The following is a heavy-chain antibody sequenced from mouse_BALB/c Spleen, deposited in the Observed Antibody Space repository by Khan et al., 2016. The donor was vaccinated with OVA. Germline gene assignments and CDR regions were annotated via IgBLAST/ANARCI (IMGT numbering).Heavy chain of an antibody. Sequence: QVELVESGPELKKPGETVKISCKASGYTFTNYGMNWVKQAPGKGLKWMGWINTYTGEPTYADDFKGRFVFSLETSASTAYLQISNLTNEDMTTYYCARYLYYWFTDVWGAGTTVTVSS. CDR3: ARYLYYWFTDV. CDR1: GYTFTNYG. CDR2: INTYTGEP. J-gene: IGHJ1*01. V-gene: IGHV9-1*02.